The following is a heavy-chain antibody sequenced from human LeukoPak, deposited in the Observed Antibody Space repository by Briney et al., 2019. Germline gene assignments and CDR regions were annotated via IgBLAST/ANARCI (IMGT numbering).Heavy chain of an antibody. CDR1: GGSFSGYY. D-gene: IGHD5-24*01. J-gene: IGHJ4*02. CDR3: ARGGVRWLQSYPKFDY. Sequence: SETLSLTCAVYGGSFSGYYWSWIRQPPGKGLEWIGEINHSGSTNYNPSLKSRVTIPVDTSKNQFSLKLSSVTAADAAVYYCARGGVRWLQSYPKFDYWGQGTLVTVSS. CDR2: INHSGST. V-gene: IGHV4-34*01.